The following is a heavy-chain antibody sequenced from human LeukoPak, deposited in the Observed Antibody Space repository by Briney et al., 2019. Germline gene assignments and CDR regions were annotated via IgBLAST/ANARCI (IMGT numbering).Heavy chain of an antibody. CDR2: INPNSGGT. J-gene: IGHJ6*02. V-gene: IGHV1-2*02. CDR1: GYTFTDYY. Sequence: ASVKVSCKASGYTFTDYYMHWVRQAPGQGLEWMGWINPNSGGTNYAQKFQGRVTMTRDTSISTAYMELSRLRSDDTAVYYCARADFIGYGYGMDVWGQGTTVTVSS. D-gene: IGHD2-2*03. CDR3: ARADFIGYGYGMDV.